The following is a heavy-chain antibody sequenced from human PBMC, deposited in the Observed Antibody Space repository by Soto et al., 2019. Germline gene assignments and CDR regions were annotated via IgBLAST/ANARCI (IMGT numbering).Heavy chain of an antibody. Sequence: SETLSLTCTVSGGSISSYYWSWIRQPPGKGLEWIGSIYYSGSTYYNPSLKSRVTISVDTSKSQFSLKLSSVTAADTAVYYCASRDYGDYPEGFGYWGQGTLVTVSS. D-gene: IGHD4-17*01. J-gene: IGHJ4*02. CDR3: ASRDYGDYPEGFGY. CDR1: GGSISSYY. CDR2: IYYSGST. V-gene: IGHV4-39*01.